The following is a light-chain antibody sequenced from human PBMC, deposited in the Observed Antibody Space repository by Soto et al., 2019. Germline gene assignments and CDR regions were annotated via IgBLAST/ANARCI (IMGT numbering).Light chain of an antibody. CDR3: QQSYSTLALP. CDR2: AAF. V-gene: IGKV1-12*01. J-gene: IGKJ4*01. Sequence: DIQMTQSPSSVSASVGDRVTISCLASDDINSRLAWYQQKPVNAPKLLIYAAFILQSGAPARFSGYGSGADFTLSISSLRPDDLATYYCQQSYSTLALPFGGGTKVAIK. CDR1: DDINSR.